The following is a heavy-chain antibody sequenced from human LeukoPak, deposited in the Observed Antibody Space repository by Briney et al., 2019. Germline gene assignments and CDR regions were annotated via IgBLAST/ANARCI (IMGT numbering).Heavy chain of an antibody. V-gene: IGHV3-23*01. J-gene: IGHJ6*02. D-gene: IGHD2-8*02. CDR3: AKDPHMPGGVYYYYGMDV. CDR2: ISGSGGST. Sequence: GGSLRLSCAASGFTFSSYAMSWVRQAPGKGLEWVSAISGSGGSTDYADSVKGRFTISRDNSKNTLYLQMNSLRAEDTAVYYCAKDPHMPGGVYYYYGMDVWGQGATVTVSS. CDR1: GFTFSSYA.